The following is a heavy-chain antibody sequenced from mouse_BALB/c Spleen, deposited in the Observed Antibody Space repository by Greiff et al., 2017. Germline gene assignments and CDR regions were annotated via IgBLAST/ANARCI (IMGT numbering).Heavy chain of an antibody. CDR1: GFTFSSYT. V-gene: IGHV5-12-2*01. CDR3: ARQGPYYYGSSYDYAMDY. CDR2: ISNGGGST. Sequence: EVQLVESGGGLVQPGGSLKLSCAASGFTFSSYTMSWVRQTPEKRLEWVAYISNGGGSTYYPDTVKGRFTISRDNAKNTLYLQMSSLKSEDTAMYYCARQGPYYYGSSYDYAMDYWGQGTSVTVSS. D-gene: IGHD1-1*01. J-gene: IGHJ4*01.